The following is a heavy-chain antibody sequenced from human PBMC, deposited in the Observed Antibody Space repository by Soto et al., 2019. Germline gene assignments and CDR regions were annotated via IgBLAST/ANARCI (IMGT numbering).Heavy chain of an antibody. CDR1: GYTFTSYD. CDR3: ARVPGTCSSNSRYYYYRMDV. J-gene: IGHJ6*02. D-gene: IGHD2-2*01. V-gene: IGHV1-8*01. CDR2: MNPNSGNT. Sequence: ASVKVSCKASGYTFTSYDINWVRQATGQGLEWMGWMNPNSGNTGYAQKLQGRVTMTRNTSISTAYMELSSLRSEDTAVYYCARVPGTCSSNSRYYYYRMDVWGQVATVT.